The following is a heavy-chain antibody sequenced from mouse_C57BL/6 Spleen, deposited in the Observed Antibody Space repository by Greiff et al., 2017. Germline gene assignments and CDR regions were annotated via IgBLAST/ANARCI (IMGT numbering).Heavy chain of an antibody. V-gene: IGHV1-54*01. CDR2: INPGSGGT. CDR3: ARSGDYGSFDY. J-gene: IGHJ2*01. Sequence: QVQLQQSGAELVRPGTSVKVSCKASGYAFTNYLIEWVKQRPGQGLEWIGVINPGSGGTNYNEKFKGKATLTADKSSSTAYMQLSSLTSEDSAVYFCARSGDYGSFDYCGQGTTLTVSS. CDR1: GYAFTNYL. D-gene: IGHD1-1*01.